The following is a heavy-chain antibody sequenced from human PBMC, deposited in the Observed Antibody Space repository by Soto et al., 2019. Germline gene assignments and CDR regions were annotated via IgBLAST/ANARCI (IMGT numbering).Heavy chain of an antibody. V-gene: IGHV3-9*01. CDR3: VKDSNWNFRGWFDP. D-gene: IGHD1-1*01. CDR1: GVTFDDYA. CDR2: ISWNGDNV. J-gene: IGHJ5*02. Sequence: LRLSCAASGVTFDDYAMHWVRQAPGKGLEWVSGISWNGDNVDYADSVKGRFTISRDNAKSSLFLQMNSLRPEDSALYYCVKDSNWNFRGWFDPWGQGTLVTAPQ.